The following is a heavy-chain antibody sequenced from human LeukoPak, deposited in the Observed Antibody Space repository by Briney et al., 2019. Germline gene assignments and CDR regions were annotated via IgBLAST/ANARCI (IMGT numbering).Heavy chain of an antibody. D-gene: IGHD6-19*01. CDR2: IYHSGST. CDR3: AKSDNSGWLTWFDP. Sequence: SETLSLTCTVSGGSISSDYWSWIRQPPGKGLEWIGYIYHSGSTNYNPSLKSRVTISVDTSKNQFSLKLSSVTAADTVVYYCAKSDNSGWLTWFDPWGQGTLVTVSS. V-gene: IGHV4-59*01. J-gene: IGHJ5*02. CDR1: GGSISSDY.